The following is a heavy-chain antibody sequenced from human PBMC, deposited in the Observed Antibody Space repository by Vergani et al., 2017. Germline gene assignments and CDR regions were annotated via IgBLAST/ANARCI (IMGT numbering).Heavy chain of an antibody. Sequence: QVQLQESGPGLVKPSETLSLTCTVSGGSISSYYWSWIRQPPGKGLEWIGYIYYSGSTNYNPSLKSRVTISVDTSKNQFSLKLSSVTAADKAVYYCARDQGSSWYYFDYWGQGTLVTVSS. CDR2: IYYSGST. D-gene: IGHD6-13*01. V-gene: IGHV4-59*01. CDR1: GGSISSYY. CDR3: ARDQGSSWYYFDY. J-gene: IGHJ4*02.